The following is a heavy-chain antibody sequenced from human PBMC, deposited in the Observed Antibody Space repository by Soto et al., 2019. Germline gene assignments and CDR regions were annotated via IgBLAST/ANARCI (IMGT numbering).Heavy chain of an antibody. CDR1: GGSISSYY. CDR2: IYYSGST. V-gene: IGHV4-59*01. D-gene: IGHD3-9*01. J-gene: IGHJ6*03. CDR3: ARGLGWLFPRPDYYYYMDV. Sequence: SETLSLTCTVSGGSISSYYWSWIRQPPGKGLEWIGYIYYSGSTNYNPSLKSRVTISVDTSKNQFSLKLSSVTAADTAVYYCARGLGWLFPRPDYYYYMDVGGKGTTVTVPS.